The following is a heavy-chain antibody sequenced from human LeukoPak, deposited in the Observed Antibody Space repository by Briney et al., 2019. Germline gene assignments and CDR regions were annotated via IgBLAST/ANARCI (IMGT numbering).Heavy chain of an antibody. V-gene: IGHV3-48*03. CDR3: ASVISTGGCCFQNYY. D-gene: IGHD2-8*02. J-gene: IGHJ4*02. CDR2: INSGATSE. CDR1: GFIFSNFE. Sequence: GGSLRLSCTASGFIFSNFEMNWVRQAPGKGLQWVAYINSGATSEYYADSVKGRFTISRDNAKNSLYLQMNSLGVQDTAIYYCASVISTGGCCFQNYYRGQGTLVTVSS.